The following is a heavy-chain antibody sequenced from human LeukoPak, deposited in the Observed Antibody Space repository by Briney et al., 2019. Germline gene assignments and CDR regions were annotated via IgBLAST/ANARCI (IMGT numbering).Heavy chain of an antibody. D-gene: IGHD6-13*01. CDR1: GFTVSSNY. V-gene: IGHV3-53*01. J-gene: IGHJ4*02. CDR3: ARAGTYSSSWYGNY. Sequence: PGGSLRLSCAASGFTVSSNYMSWVRQAPGKGLEWVSVIHSGGDTYYADSVKGRFTISRDNPKNMLYLQMSSLRAEDTAVYYCARAGTYSSSWYGNYWGQGTLVTVSS. CDR2: IHSGGDT.